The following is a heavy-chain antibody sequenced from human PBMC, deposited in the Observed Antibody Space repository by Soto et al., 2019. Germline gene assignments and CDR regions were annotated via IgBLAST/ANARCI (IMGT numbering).Heavy chain of an antibody. CDR2: IGTAGDT. CDR3: ARGKVREVSLPYYFDY. V-gene: IGHV3-13*01. J-gene: IGHJ4*02. CDR1: GFTFSSYD. Sequence: EVQLVESGGGLVQPGGSLRLSCAASGFTFSSYDMHWVRQATGKGLEWVSAIGTAGDTYYPGSVKGRFTISRENAKNSLYLQMNSLRAEDTAVYYCARGKVREVSLPYYFDYWGQGTLVTVSS. D-gene: IGHD3-10*01.